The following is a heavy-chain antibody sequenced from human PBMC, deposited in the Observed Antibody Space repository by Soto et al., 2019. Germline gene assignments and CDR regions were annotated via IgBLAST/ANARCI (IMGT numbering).Heavy chain of an antibody. V-gene: IGHV1-8*01. J-gene: IGHJ3*02. CDR3: ARGRRAVSYADAFDI. Sequence: ASVKGSCKASGYTFTSDDINWVRQATGQGLEWMGWMNPNSGNTGYAQKFQGRVTMTRNTSISTAYMELSSLRSEDTAVYYCARGRRAVSYADAFDIWGQGTMVTVSS. D-gene: IGHD6-19*01. CDR2: MNPNSGNT. CDR1: GYTFTSDD.